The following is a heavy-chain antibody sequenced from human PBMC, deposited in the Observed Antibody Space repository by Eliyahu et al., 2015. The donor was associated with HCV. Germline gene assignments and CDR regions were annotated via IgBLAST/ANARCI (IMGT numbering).Heavy chain of an antibody. CDR1: GGXITXSY. J-gene: IGHJ5*02. D-gene: IGHD6-19*01. Sequence: QVQLQESGPGLVKPSETLSLTCXVPGGXITXSYWRWIRQPPGKGLEWIGYIHYSGSTNHNPSLKSRVTISVDTSKNQFSLNLTSVTAADTAMYYCASGGGGIAVTGTGGWFDPWGQGTLVTVSS. CDR3: ASGGGGIAVTGTGGWFDP. V-gene: IGHV4-59*01. CDR2: IHYSGST.